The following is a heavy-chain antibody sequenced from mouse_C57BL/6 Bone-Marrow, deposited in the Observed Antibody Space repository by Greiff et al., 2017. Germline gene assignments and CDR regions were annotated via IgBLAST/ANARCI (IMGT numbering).Heavy chain of an antibody. V-gene: IGHV1-81*01. D-gene: IGHD2-4*01. J-gene: IGHJ3*01. Sequence: VQLQQSGAELARPGASVKLSCKASGYTFTSYGISWVKQRTGQGLEWIGEIYPRSGNTYYNEKFKGKATLTADKSSSTAYMELRSLTSEDSAVYFCARIYYDYDAWFAYWGQGTLVTVSA. CDR2: IYPRSGNT. CDR3: ARIYYDYDAWFAY. CDR1: GYTFTSYG.